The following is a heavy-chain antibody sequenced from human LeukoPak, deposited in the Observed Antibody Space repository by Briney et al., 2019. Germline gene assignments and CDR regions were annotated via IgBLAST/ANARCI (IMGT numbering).Heavy chain of an antibody. CDR2: ISGSGGST. V-gene: IGHV3-23*01. CDR1: GFTFSSYA. Sequence: AGGSLRLSCAASGFTFSSYAMSWVRQAPGKGLEWVSAISGSGGSTYYADSVKGRFTISRDNSKNTLYLQMNSLRAEDTAVYYCARVSGSSWYVPFDYWGQGTLVTVSS. CDR3: ARVSGSSWYVPFDY. J-gene: IGHJ4*02. D-gene: IGHD6-13*01.